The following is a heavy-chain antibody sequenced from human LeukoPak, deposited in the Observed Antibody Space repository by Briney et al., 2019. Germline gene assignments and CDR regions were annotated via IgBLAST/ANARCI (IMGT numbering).Heavy chain of an antibody. V-gene: IGHV3-48*03. D-gene: IGHD3-10*01. CDR2: ISNSGSIM. CDR1: GFVFSSYE. CDR3: ARDRAYAFDN. Sequence: PGGSLRLSCAASGFVFSSYEMIWVRQAPGKGLEWVSYISNSGSIMYYADSVKGRFTISRDNAKNSLYLQMNSLRAEDTAVYYCARDRAYAFDNWGQGTMVTVSS. J-gene: IGHJ3*02.